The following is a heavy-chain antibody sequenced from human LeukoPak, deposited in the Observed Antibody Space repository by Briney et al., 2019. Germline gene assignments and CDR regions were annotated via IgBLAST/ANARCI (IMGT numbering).Heavy chain of an antibody. CDR1: GDSFTSVTDY. Sequence: PSETLSLTCTVSGDSFTSVTDYWAWIRQPPGKGLEWIASGDYSGGTYYNPSLESRVAISADMSKNQISLKLSSVTAADTAVYYCARCRGRFLEWLNPTHYYYMDVWGKGTTVTVSS. V-gene: IGHV4-39*07. CDR3: ARCRGRFLEWLNPTHYYYMDV. D-gene: IGHD3-3*01. J-gene: IGHJ6*03. CDR2: GDYSGGT.